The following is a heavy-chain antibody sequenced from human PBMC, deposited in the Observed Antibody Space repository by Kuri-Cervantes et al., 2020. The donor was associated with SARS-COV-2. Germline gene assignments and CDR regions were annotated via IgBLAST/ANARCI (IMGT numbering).Heavy chain of an antibody. CDR1: GFTFSSYG. CDR3: AKDVGYFGGMDV. J-gene: IGHJ6*02. CDR2: ISYDGSNK. D-gene: IGHD3-9*01. V-gene: IGHV3-30*18. Sequence: GESLKISCAASGFTFSSYGMHWVRQAPGKGLEWVAVISYDGSNKYYADSVKGRFTISRDNSKNTLYLQMNSLRAEDTAVYYCAKDVGYFGGMDVWGQGTTVTV.